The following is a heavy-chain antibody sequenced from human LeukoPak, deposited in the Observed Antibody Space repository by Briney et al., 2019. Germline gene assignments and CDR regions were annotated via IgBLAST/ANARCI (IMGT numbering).Heavy chain of an antibody. CDR2: LSTYNGNK. J-gene: IGHJ5*02. V-gene: IGHV1-18*01. CDR3: ARTAIAAALGDWLDP. D-gene: IGHD6-13*01. Sequence: ASVKVSCKVSGYTFTNYGISWVRQAPGQGLEWMGWLSTYNGNKNNAQRFQGRVTKTTDTSTRTAYMELRSLNSDDTAVYYCARTAIAAALGDWLDPWGQGTLVTVSS. CDR1: GYTFTNYG.